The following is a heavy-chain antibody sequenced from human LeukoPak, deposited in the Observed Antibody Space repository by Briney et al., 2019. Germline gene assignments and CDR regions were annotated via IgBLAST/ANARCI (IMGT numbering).Heavy chain of an antibody. CDR1: GGSVSSGGYY. D-gene: IGHD4-17*01. CDR3: ARLRSGGYFEY. Sequence: SETLSLTCTVSGGSVSSGGYYCSWIRQPPGKGLDWIGYVYDSGSGKYKPSLNSRVTISIDTSKNQFSLKLNSVTAADTAVYYCARLRSGGYFEYWGQGTLVTVSS. V-gene: IGHV4-61*08. CDR2: VYDSGSG. J-gene: IGHJ4*02.